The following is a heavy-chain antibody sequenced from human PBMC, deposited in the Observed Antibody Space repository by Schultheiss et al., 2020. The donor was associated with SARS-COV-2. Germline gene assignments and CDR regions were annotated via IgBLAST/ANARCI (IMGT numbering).Heavy chain of an antibody. D-gene: IGHD5-12*01. CDR2: IYSCGST. CDR3: ARPTGYSGYDLPPDY. Sequence: GGSLRLSCAASGFTVSSNYMSWVRQAPGKGLEWVSVIYSCGSTYYAVSVKGRFTISRDNSKNTLYLQMNSLRAEDTAVYYCARPTGYSGYDLPPDYWGQGTLVTVSS. CDR1: GFTVSSNY. J-gene: IGHJ4*02. V-gene: IGHV3-66*03.